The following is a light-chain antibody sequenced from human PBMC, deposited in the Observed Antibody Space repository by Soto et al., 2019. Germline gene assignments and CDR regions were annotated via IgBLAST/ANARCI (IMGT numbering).Light chain of an antibody. CDR3: CSYAGSYTWV. J-gene: IGLJ1*01. CDR1: SSDVGGYHF. Sequence: QSALTQPRSVSGSPGQSVTISCTGTSSDVGGYHFVSWYQQHPGKAPKLMIYDVSKRPSGVPDRFSGSKSGNTASLTISGLQADDEADYYCCSYAGSYTWVFGTGTKVTVL. CDR2: DVS. V-gene: IGLV2-11*01.